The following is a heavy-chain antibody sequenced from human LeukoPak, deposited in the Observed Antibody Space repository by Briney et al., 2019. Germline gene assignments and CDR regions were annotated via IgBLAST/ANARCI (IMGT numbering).Heavy chain of an antibody. D-gene: IGHD6-19*01. CDR3: ASSIAVAGPEAFDI. CDR1: GGTFSSYA. Sequence: ASVKVSCKASGGTFSSYAISWVRQAPGQGLEWMGRIIPIFGTANYAQKFQARVTITTDESTSTAYMELSSLRSEDTAVYYCASSIAVAGPEAFDIWGQGTMVTVSS. CDR2: IIPIFGTA. V-gene: IGHV1-69*05. J-gene: IGHJ3*02.